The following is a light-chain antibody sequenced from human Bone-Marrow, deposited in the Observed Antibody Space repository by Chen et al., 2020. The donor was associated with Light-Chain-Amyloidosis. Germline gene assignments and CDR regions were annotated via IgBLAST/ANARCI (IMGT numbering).Light chain of an antibody. CDR1: KIGSTS. V-gene: IGLV3-21*02. CDR3: QVWDRSSDRPV. Sequence: SYVLTQPSSVSVAPGQTATIACGGNKIGSTSVHWYQQTPGQAPLLVVYGDCDRPSGIPERLSGSNAGNTATMTISRVEAGDEADHYWQVWDRSSDRPVFGGGTKLTVL. J-gene: IGLJ3*02. CDR2: GDC.